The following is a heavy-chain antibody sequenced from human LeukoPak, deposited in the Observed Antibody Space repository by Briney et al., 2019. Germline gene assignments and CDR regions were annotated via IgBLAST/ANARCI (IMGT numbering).Heavy chain of an antibody. V-gene: IGHV3-23*01. D-gene: IGHD2-15*01. CDR1: GFTFSSYA. J-gene: IGHJ4*02. CDR2: VSSSDSSS. CDR3: AKGRGYCSGGSCYSDY. Sequence: GGSLRLSCSAAGFTFSSYAMTWVRQAPGKGLEWVSTVSSSDSSSYYADSVKGRFTISRDNSKNTLYLQMNSLRAEDTAVYYCAKGRGYCSGGSCYSDYWGQGTLVTVSS.